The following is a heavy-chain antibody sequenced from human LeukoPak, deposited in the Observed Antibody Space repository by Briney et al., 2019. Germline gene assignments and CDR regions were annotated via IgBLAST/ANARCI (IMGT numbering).Heavy chain of an antibody. Sequence: GGSLRLSCAASGFTFSSYAMHWVRQAPGKGLEYVSAISSNGGSTYYANSVKGRFTISRDNSKNTLYLQMGSLRAEDMAVYYCARLYYYDPYAFDIWGQGTMVAVSS. CDR3: ARLYYYDPYAFDI. CDR2: ISSNGGST. D-gene: IGHD3-22*01. V-gene: IGHV3-64*01. CDR1: GFTFSSYA. J-gene: IGHJ3*02.